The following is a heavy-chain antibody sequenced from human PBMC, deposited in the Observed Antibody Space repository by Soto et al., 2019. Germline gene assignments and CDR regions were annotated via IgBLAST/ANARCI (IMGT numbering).Heavy chain of an antibody. V-gene: IGHV3-23*01. Sequence: EVQLLESGGGLVQPGGSLRLSCAATGFTYNTYAIGWVREAPGQGLEWFSAITGSGDDTYHADSVKGRFTISRDNSKNTLYLQMDSLRAEDTAVYYCAKGSSNSRPYYFDYWGQGTLVTVS. CDR3: AKGSSNSRPYYFDY. CDR2: ITGSGDDT. J-gene: IGHJ4*02. D-gene: IGHD2-2*01. CDR1: GFTYNTYA.